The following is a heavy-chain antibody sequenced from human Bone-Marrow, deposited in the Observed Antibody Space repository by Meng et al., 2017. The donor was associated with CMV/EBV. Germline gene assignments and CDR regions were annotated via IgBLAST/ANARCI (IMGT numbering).Heavy chain of an antibody. J-gene: IGHJ6*02. CDR3: ARCITIFGVVITDNYYYYGMDV. Sequence: GGSLRLSCAASGFTFSSYSMNWVRQAPGKGLEWVSSISSSSSYIYYADSVKGRFTISRDNSKNTLYLQMNSLRAEDTAVYYCARCITIFGVVITDNYYYYGMDVWGQGTTVTVSS. D-gene: IGHD3-3*01. CDR2: ISSSSSYI. CDR1: GFTFSSYS. V-gene: IGHV3-21*01.